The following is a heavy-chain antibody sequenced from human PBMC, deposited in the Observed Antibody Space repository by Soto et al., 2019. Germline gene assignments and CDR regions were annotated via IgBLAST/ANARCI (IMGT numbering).Heavy chain of an antibody. CDR2: INPNGGST. CDR3: ARKKWLRPGGGGTEPLDI. J-gene: IGHJ3*02. V-gene: IGHV1-46*03. CDR1: GYSFTSQY. Sequence: QVQLVQSGAEVKKPGASVKISCEASGYSFTSQYVHWVRQAPGQGLEWMGIINPNGGSTTYAQKFRCTVPITREAATRQVYMEAEPLPIGDTASFFCARKKWLRPGGGGTEPLDIWGQGTMVTVAS. D-gene: IGHD5-12*01.